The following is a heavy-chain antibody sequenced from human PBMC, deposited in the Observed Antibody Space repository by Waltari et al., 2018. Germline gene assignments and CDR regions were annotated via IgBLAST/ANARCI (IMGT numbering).Heavy chain of an antibody. J-gene: IGHJ5*02. CDR2: INEDGSEK. CDR3: ARCHWTWLDP. D-gene: IGHD3-3*01. CDR1: GCAFHGPL. Sequence: EVQLVESGGGLVQPGGSLSRPGAASGCAFHGPLLPWVRQAPGKGLEWVANINEDGSEKRYMDSVKGRFTVSRDNARNSLYLQMNSLRAEDTAVYYCARCHWTWLDPWGQGTLVTVSS. V-gene: IGHV3-7*01.